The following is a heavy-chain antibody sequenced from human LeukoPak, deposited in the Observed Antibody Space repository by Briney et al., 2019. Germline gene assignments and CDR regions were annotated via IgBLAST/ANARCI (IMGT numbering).Heavy chain of an antibody. CDR2: ISSSGSTI. D-gene: IGHD1-26*01. J-gene: IGHJ4*02. V-gene: IGHV3-48*02. Sequence: GGSLRLSCAAAGFTFSIYGMTWVRQAPGKGPEWVSYISSSGSTIYYADSVKGRFTISRDNAKNSLDLEMNSLRDEDTAVYYCARRMSSGSNPFDYWGQGTLVTVSS. CDR3: ARRMSSGSNPFDY. CDR1: GFTFSIYG.